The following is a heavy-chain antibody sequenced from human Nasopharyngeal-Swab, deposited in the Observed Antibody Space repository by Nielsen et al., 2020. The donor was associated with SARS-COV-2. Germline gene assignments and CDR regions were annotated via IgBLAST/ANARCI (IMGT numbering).Heavy chain of an antibody. Sequence: WIRQPPGKGLEWVSVIYYGGDITYYADSVKGRFTTSRDNSKNTVHLQMNSLRADDTAIYYCAKNRDSVAGTPDDAFDIWGQGTMVT. CDR2: IYYGGDIT. V-gene: IGHV3-23*03. CDR3: AKNRDSVAGTPDDAFDI. J-gene: IGHJ3*02. D-gene: IGHD6-19*01.